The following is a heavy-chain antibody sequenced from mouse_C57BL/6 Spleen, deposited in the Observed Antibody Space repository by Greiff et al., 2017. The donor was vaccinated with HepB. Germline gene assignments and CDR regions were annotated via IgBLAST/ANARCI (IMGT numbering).Heavy chain of an antibody. Sequence: QVQLKQSGAELVKPGASVKMSCKASGYTFTSYWITWVKQRPGQGLEWIGDIYPGSGSTNYNEKFKSKATLTVDTSSSTAYMQLSSLTSEDSAVYYCARRAYDYDVGAWFAYWGQGTLVTVSA. V-gene: IGHV1-55*01. CDR1: GYTFTSYW. D-gene: IGHD2-4*01. J-gene: IGHJ3*01. CDR2: IYPGSGST. CDR3: ARRAYDYDVGAWFAY.